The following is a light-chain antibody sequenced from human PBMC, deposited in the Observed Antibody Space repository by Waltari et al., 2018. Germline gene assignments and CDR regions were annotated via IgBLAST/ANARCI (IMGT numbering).Light chain of an antibody. CDR2: EVS. J-gene: IGLJ2*01. Sequence: QSALTQPASVSGSPGQSITISCTGTSSHVENNNLVSWYQHHPGKAPKLLIYEVSKRPAGISNRFSGSPSGNTASLTISGLQAEDESDYYCCSFAGRNNFEVIFGGGTRLTVL. CDR1: SSHVENNNL. CDR3: CSFAGRNNFEVI. V-gene: IGLV2-23*02.